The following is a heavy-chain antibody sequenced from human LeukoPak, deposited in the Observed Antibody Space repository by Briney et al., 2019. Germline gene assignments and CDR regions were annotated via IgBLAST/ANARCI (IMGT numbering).Heavy chain of an antibody. V-gene: IGHV4-59*08. Sequence: GSLRLSCEVSGFTVSSNYMSWVRQAPGKGREGIGYIYYSGSTNYNPSLKSRVTISVDTSKNHFSLKLSSVTAADTAVYYCARQYNYDRSGPFQYWGQGTLVTVSS. CDR3: ARQYNYDRSGPFQY. CDR1: GFTVSSNY. CDR2: IYYSGST. D-gene: IGHD3-22*01. J-gene: IGHJ1*01.